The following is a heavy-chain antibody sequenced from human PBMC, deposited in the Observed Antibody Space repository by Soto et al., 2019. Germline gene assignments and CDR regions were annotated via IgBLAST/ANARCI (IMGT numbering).Heavy chain of an antibody. J-gene: IGHJ6*02. CDR2: ISSSSSYT. Sequence: GGSLRLSCAASGFTFSDYYMSWIRQAPGKGLEWVSYISSSSSYTNYADSVKGRFTISRDNAKNSLYLQMNSLRAEDTAVYYCAREPTKENSITGTTSDYYGMDVWGQGTT. CDR3: AREPTKENSITGTTSDYYGMDV. CDR1: GFTFSDYY. D-gene: IGHD1-7*01. V-gene: IGHV3-11*06.